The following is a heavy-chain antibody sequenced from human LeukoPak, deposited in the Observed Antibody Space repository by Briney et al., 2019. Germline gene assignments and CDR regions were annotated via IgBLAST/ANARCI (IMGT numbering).Heavy chain of an antibody. J-gene: IGHJ4*02. V-gene: IGHV3-30-3*01. CDR3: ASGDGYNN. Sequence: GRSLRLSCAASGFTFSSYAMHWVRQAPGKGLEWVAVISYDGSKKYYADSVKGRFTISRDKSKNTLYLQMNSLGAEDTAVYYCASGDGYNNWGQGTLVTVSS. CDR1: GFTFSSYA. CDR2: ISYDGSKK. D-gene: IGHD5-24*01.